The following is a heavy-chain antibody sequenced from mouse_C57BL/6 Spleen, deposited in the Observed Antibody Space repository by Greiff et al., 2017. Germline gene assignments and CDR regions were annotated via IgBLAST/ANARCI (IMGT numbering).Heavy chain of an antibody. CDR1: GYTFTSYW. V-gene: IGHV1-52*01. J-gene: IGHJ1*03. D-gene: IGHD4-1*01. Sequence: QVQLQQSGAELVRPGSSVKLSCKASGYTFTSYWMHWVKQRPIQGLEWIGNIDPSDSETHYNQKFKNKATLTVDKSSSTAYMQLSSLTSEDSAVYYCARRLTGTWGYFEGWGTATTVTVS. CDR3: ARRLTGTWGYFEG. CDR2: IDPSDSET.